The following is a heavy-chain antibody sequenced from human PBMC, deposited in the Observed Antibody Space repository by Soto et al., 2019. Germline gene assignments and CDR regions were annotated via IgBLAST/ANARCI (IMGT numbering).Heavy chain of an antibody. CDR2: ISSSSSYI. D-gene: IGHD3-22*01. J-gene: IGHJ3*02. CDR3: ARGYHYYDSSGYDKWDAFDI. V-gene: IGHV3-21*01. Sequence: EVQLVESGGGLVKPGGSLRLSCAASGFTFSSYSMNWVRQAPGKGLEWVSSISSSSSYIYYADSVKGRFTISRDNAKNSLYLQMNSLRAEDTAVYYCARGYHYYDSSGYDKWDAFDIWGQGTMVTVSS. CDR1: GFTFSSYS.